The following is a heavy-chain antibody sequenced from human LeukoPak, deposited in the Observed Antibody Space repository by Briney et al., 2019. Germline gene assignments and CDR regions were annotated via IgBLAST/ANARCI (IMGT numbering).Heavy chain of an antibody. D-gene: IGHD3-9*01. Sequence: SETLSLTCAVYGGSFSGYYWSWIRQPPGKGLEWIGEINHSGSTNYNLSLKSRVTISVDTSRNQFSLKLSSVTAADTAVYYCARWVLTGTTGYFDYWGQGTLVTVSS. CDR3: ARWVLTGTTGYFDY. V-gene: IGHV4-34*01. CDR2: INHSGST. CDR1: GGSFSGYY. J-gene: IGHJ4*02.